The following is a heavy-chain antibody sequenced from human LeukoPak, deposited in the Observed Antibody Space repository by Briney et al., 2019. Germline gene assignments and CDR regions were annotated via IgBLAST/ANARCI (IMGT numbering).Heavy chain of an antibody. J-gene: IGHJ6*03. CDR3: ARDLEYSYGFGYYYYMDV. CDR1: GYTFTGYY. Sequence: ASVKVSCKASGYTFTGYYMHWVRQAPGQGLEWMGWINPNSGGTNYAQKFQGRVTMTRDTSISTAYMELSRLRSDDTAVYYCARDLEYSYGFGYYYYMDVWGKGTTVTVSS. CDR2: INPNSGGT. V-gene: IGHV1-2*02. D-gene: IGHD5-18*01.